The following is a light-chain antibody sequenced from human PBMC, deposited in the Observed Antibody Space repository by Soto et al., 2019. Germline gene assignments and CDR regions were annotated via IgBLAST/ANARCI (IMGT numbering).Light chain of an antibody. CDR2: KAS. CDR3: LHYNSYSEA. J-gene: IGKJ1*01. V-gene: IGKV1-5*03. CDR1: QTISSW. Sequence: DIQMTQSPSTLSGSVGDRVTITCRASQTISSWLAWYQQKPGKAPKLLIYKASTLKSGVPSRFGGSGSGTEFTLTISSLQPDDFATYYCLHYNSYSEAFGQGTKVDIK.